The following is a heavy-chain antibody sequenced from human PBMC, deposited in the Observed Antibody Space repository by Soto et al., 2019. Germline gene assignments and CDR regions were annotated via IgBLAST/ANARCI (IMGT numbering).Heavy chain of an antibody. J-gene: IGHJ6*02. CDR1: GYTFTSYW. CDR3: ARLQLVPNHRDGLVV. V-gene: IGHV5-10-1*01. CDR2: IDPSDSYT. D-gene: IGHD6-13*01. Sequence: GESLKISCKGSGYTFTSYWINWVRQVPGKGLEWMGRIDPSDSYTIYSPSFQGHVTISADKSISTAYLQWSSLRASDTAMYYCARLQLVPNHRDGLVVSCPAPTVTVSS.